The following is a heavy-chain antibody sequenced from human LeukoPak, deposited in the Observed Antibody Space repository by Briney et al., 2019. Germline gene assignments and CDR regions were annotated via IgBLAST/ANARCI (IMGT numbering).Heavy chain of an antibody. V-gene: IGHV3-48*04. Sequence: GGSLRLSCAASGFTFSSYGMHRVRQAPGKGLEWVSYISSSGSTIYYADSVKGRFTISRDNAKNSLYLQMNSLRAEDTAVYYCAREGSSSTLIDYWGQGTLVTVSS. CDR1: GFTFSSYG. D-gene: IGHD6-6*01. CDR2: ISSSGSTI. J-gene: IGHJ4*02. CDR3: AREGSSSTLIDY.